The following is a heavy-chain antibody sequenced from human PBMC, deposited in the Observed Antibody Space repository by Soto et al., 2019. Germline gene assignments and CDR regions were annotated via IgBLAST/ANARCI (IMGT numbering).Heavy chain of an antibody. V-gene: IGHV4-30-4*01. CDR3: ARVASTDAFDI. Sequence: SETLSLTCSVSGGSISSGYYYWSWIRQPPGKGLEWIGNIYYSGSTNYNPSLKSRVTISVDKSKNQFSLKLSSVTAADTAVYYCARVASTDAFDIWGQGTMVTVSS. D-gene: IGHD6-6*01. CDR2: IYYSGST. CDR1: GGSISSGYYY. J-gene: IGHJ3*02.